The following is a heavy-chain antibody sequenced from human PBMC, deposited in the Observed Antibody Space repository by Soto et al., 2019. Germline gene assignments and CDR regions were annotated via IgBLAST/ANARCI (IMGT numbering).Heavy chain of an antibody. CDR1: GFTFRNYW. Sequence: EVQLVESGGGLVQSGGSLRLSCAASGFTFRNYWMHWVRQAPGKGLVWVSRISDYGRVNYADSVEGRFTISRDDAKSELDLQISRLRLEEAAVYYCARGGVEPFDYWGQGALVTVSS. D-gene: IGHD3-3*01. CDR2: ISDYGRV. CDR3: ARGGVEPFDY. J-gene: IGHJ4*02. V-gene: IGHV3-74*01.